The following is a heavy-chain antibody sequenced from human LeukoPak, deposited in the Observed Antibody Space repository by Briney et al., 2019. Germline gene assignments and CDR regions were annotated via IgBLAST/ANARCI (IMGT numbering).Heavy chain of an antibody. Sequence: GGSLRLSCAASRFTFTGYAMSWPRQAPGKGLEFVSAISGDAANTFYADSVKGRFTVSRDNSQNILYLQLSNLRAEDTAVYYCAKRDYYDSSGFSPLFQHWGPGTLVTVSS. J-gene: IGHJ1*01. D-gene: IGHD3-22*01. CDR2: ISGDAANT. V-gene: IGHV3-23*01. CDR1: RFTFTGYA. CDR3: AKRDYYDSSGFSPLFQH.